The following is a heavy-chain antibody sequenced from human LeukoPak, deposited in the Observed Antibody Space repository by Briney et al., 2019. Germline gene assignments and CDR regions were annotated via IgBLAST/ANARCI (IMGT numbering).Heavy chain of an antibody. CDR3: VRDRELTY. CDR1: GGSISIYY. J-gene: IGHJ4*02. Sequence: SETLSLTCTVSGGSISIYYWSWVRQPPGKGLEWIGYIYNSGSTNYNPSLRSRVTISVDTSKNQFSLKLNSVTAADTAVYYCVRDRELTYWSQGTLVTVSS. D-gene: IGHD1-26*01. V-gene: IGHV4-59*01. CDR2: IYNSGST.